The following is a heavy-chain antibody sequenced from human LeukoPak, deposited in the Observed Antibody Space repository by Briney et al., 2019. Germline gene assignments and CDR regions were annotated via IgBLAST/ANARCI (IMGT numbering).Heavy chain of an antibody. CDR1: GFTFSNYG. V-gene: IGHV3-30*02. J-gene: IGHJ4*02. CDR3: AKEKEKLVTFDY. D-gene: IGHD2-21*02. Sequence: GSLRLSCAASGFTFSNYGMHWVRQTPGKGLEWVAFIRYDGSNKVYADSVRGRFTISRDNSKNSLYLQMNSLRTEDTALYYCAKEKEKLVTFDYRGQGTLVTVSS. CDR2: IRYDGSNK.